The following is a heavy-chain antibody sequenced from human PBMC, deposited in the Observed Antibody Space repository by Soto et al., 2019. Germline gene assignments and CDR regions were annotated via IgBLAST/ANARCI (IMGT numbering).Heavy chain of an antibody. D-gene: IGHD6-6*01. V-gene: IGHV3-49*03. J-gene: IGHJ6*02. CDR3: TRDPIAARIYYYGMDV. CDR1: GFTFGDYA. CDR2: IRSKAYGGTT. Sequence: GGSLRLSCTASGFTFGDYAMSWFRQAPGKGLEWVGFIRSKAYGGTTEYAASVKGRFTISRDDSKSIAYLQMNSLKTEDTAVYYCTRDPIAARIYYYGMDVWGQGTTVTVSS.